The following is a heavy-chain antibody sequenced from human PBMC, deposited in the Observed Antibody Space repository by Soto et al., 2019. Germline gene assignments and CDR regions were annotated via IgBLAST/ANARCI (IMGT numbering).Heavy chain of an antibody. J-gene: IGHJ4*02. CDR3: ASSQVPSLFDYDILTGSHLSVGSFDY. D-gene: IGHD3-9*01. CDR1: GGSISSGGYY. Sequence: SETLSLTCTVSGGSISSGGYYWSWIRQHPGKGLEWIGYIYYSGSTYYNPSLKSRVTISVDTSKNQFSLKLSSVTAADTAVYYCASSQVPSLFDYDILTGSHLSVGSFDYWGQGTLVTVSS. V-gene: IGHV4-31*03. CDR2: IYYSGST.